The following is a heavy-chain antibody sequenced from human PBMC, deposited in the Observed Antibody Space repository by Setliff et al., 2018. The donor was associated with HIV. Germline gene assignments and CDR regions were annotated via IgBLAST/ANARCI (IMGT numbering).Heavy chain of an antibody. V-gene: IGHV1-69*13. J-gene: IGHJ5*02. Sequence: EASVKVSCKVSGYTLKELSIHWVRQAPGEGLEWMGGLIPSFGTSNYAQNFQGRVTITADESTSTAYMELSSLRTEDTAVYYCARDRCDSVKCYLYNWFDPWGQGTLVTVSS. CDR2: LIPSFGTS. CDR3: ARDRCDSVKCYLYNWFDP. D-gene: IGHD3-22*01. CDR1: GYTLKELS.